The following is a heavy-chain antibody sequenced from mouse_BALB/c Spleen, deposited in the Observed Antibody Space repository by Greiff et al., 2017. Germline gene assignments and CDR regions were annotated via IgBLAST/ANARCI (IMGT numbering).Heavy chain of an antibody. CDR1: GFSLTSYG. V-gene: IGHV2-9*02. D-gene: IGHD2-14*01. CDR2: IWAGGST. CDR3: ARDQKNTVRRVPYYAMDY. Sequence: QVQLQQSGPGLVAPSQSLSITCTVSGFSLTSYGVHWVRQPPGKGLEWLGVIWAGGSTNYNSALMSRLSISKDNSKSQVFLKMNSLQTDDTAMYYCARDQKNTVRRVPYYAMDYWGQGTSVTVSS. J-gene: IGHJ4*01.